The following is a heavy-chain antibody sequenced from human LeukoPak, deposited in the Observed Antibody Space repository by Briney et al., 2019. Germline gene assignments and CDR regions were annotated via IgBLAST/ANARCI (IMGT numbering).Heavy chain of an antibody. V-gene: IGHV3-9*03. CDR2: ISWNSGSI. Sequence: PGGSLRLSCAASGFTFDDYAMHWVRQAPGKGLEWVSGISWNSGSIGYADSVKGRFTISRDNAKNSLYLQMNSLRAEDMALYYCAKGNGPWGPAALPDYWGQGTLVTVSS. D-gene: IGHD2-2*01. J-gene: IGHJ4*02. CDR3: AKGNGPWGPAALPDY. CDR1: GFTFDDYA.